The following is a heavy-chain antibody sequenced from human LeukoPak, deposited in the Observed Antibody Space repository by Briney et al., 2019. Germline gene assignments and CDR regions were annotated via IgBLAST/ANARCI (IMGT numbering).Heavy chain of an antibody. D-gene: IGHD6-13*01. CDR1: GFPFNVYG. J-gene: IGHJ5*02. V-gene: IGHV3-33*06. CDR3: AKGSLDSSWSYQT. CDR2: IWNDGSNK. Sequence: PGMSLSLSCAASGFPFNVYGIHWVRQAPGKGLEWPAVIWNDGSNKYYADSVKGRFTISRDNSKDTLYLQMNSLRAEDTAVYYCAKGSLDSSWSYQTWGQGTLVTVSS.